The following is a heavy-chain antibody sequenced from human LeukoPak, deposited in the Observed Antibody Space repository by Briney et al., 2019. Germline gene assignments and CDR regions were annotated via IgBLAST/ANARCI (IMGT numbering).Heavy chain of an antibody. D-gene: IGHD3-16*01. CDR3: AGAYSAGWSTY. J-gene: IGHJ4*02. V-gene: IGHV3-33*01. Sequence: PGGSLRLSCVASGFAFNTYGMHWVRQAPGKGLEWVAVIWYDGSKKFYADSVNGRFTISRDDSKNTLYLQMSGLRADDTAVYYCAGAYSAGWSTYSGQGTPVTVSS. CDR2: IWYDGSKK. CDR1: GFAFNTYG.